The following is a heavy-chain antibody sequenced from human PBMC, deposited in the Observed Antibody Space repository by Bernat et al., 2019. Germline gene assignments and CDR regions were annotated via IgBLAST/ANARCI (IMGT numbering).Heavy chain of an antibody. V-gene: IGHV3-15*01. Sequence: EVQLVESGGGLVKPGGSLRLSCAASGFTFSNAWMSWVRQAPGKGLEWVGRIKSKTDGGTTDYAAPVKGRFTISRDDSKNTLYLQMNSRKTEDTAVYYCTTVQFEDSSGYSPWGQGTLVTVSS. CDR1: GFTFSNAW. CDR3: TTVQFEDSSGYSP. J-gene: IGHJ5*02. D-gene: IGHD3-22*01. CDR2: IKSKTDGGTT.